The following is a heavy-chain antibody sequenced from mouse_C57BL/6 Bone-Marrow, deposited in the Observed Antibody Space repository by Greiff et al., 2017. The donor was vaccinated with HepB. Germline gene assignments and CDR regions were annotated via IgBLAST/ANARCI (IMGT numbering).Heavy chain of an antibody. D-gene: IGHD3-2*02. J-gene: IGHJ3*01. V-gene: IGHV1-74*01. CDR1: GYTFTSYW. Sequence: QVQLQQPGAELVKPGASVKVSCKASGYTFTSYWMHWVKQRPGQGLEWIGRIHPSDSATNYNQKFKGKATLTVDKSSSTAYMQISSLTSEDSAVYYCAIGRQLRPFAYGGQGTLVTGSA. CDR2: IHPSDSAT. CDR3: AIGRQLRPFAY.